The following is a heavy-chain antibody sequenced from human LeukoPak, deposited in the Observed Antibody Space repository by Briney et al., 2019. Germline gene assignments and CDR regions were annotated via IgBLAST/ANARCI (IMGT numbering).Heavy chain of an antibody. V-gene: IGHV4-59*01. J-gene: IGHJ5*02. CDR2: IYYSGST. CDR1: GGPISSYY. CDR3: ARGAAGGYCSSTSCYNWFDP. D-gene: IGHD2-2*01. Sequence: SETLSLTCTVSGGPISSYYWSWIRQPPGKGLEWIGYIYYSGSTNYNPSLKSRVTISVDTSKNQFSLKLSFVTAADTAVYYCARGAAGGYCSSTSCYNWFDPWGQGTLVTVSS.